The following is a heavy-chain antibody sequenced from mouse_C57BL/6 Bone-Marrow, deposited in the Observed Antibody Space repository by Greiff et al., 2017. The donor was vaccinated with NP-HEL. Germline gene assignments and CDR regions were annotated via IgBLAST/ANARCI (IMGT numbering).Heavy chain of an antibody. CDR1: GFTFSSYG. D-gene: IGHD1-1*01. Sequence: EVQLQESGGDLVKPGGSLKLSCAASGFTFSSYGMSWVRQTPDKRLEWVATISSGGSYTYYPDSVKGRFTISRDNAKNTLYLQMSSLKSEDTAMYYCARQITTVVALDYWGQGTTLTVSS. V-gene: IGHV5-6*01. CDR2: ISSGGSYT. J-gene: IGHJ2*01. CDR3: ARQITTVVALDY.